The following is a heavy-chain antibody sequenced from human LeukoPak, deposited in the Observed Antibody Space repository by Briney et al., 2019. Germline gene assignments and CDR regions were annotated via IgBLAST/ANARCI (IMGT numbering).Heavy chain of an antibody. V-gene: IGHV4-59*01. J-gene: IGHJ6*03. CDR3: ARSDIHYYYMDV. CDR1: GTSITTYY. CDR2: IYYSGST. Sequence: PSETLSLTRTVSGTSITTYYWSWIRQPPGKGLEWIGYIYYSGSTNYNPSLKSRVTISVDTSKNQFSLKLSSVTAADTAVYYCARSDIHYYYMDVWGKGTTVTVSS.